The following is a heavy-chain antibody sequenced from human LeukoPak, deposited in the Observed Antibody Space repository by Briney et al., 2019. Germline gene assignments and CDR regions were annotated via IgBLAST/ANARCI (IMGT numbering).Heavy chain of an antibody. Sequence: TGGSLRLSCAASGFTFSSYSMNWVRQAPGKGLEWVSSISGSSSYIYYADSVKGRFTISRDNAKNSLYLHMNSLRAEDTAVYYCARARYYDGSGDQYYFGYWGQGTLVTVSS. CDR3: ARARYYDGSGDQYYFGY. D-gene: IGHD3-22*01. J-gene: IGHJ4*02. CDR2: ISGSSSYI. V-gene: IGHV3-21*01. CDR1: GFTFSSYS.